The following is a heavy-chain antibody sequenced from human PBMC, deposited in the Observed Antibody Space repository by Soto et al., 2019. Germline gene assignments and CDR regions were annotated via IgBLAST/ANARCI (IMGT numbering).Heavy chain of an antibody. J-gene: IGHJ4*02. CDR2: ISWNSGSI. CDR1: GFTFDDYA. CDR3: AKNPFPIDHGDYYYFDY. Sequence: EVQLVESGGGLVQPGRSLILSCAASGFTFDDYAMHWVRQAPGKGLEWVSGISWNSGSIGYADSVKGRFTISRDNAKNSLYLQMNSLRAEDTALYYCAKNPFPIDHGDYYYFDYWGQGTLVTVSS. V-gene: IGHV3-9*01. D-gene: IGHD4-17*01.